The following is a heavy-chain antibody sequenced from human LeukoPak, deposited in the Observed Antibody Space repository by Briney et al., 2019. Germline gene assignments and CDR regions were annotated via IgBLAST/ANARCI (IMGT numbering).Heavy chain of an antibody. J-gene: IGHJ4*02. CDR1: GFTFSVYS. CDR2: ISSGGSTI. V-gene: IGHV3-48*04. D-gene: IGHD6-13*01. Sequence: GGSLRLSCAASGFTFSVYSMTWVRQAPGKGLEWVSYISSGGSTIYYADSVKGRFTISRDNAKNSLYLQMNSLRAEDTAVYYCARDFLSIAAAGLDYWGQGTLVTVSS. CDR3: ARDFLSIAAAGLDY.